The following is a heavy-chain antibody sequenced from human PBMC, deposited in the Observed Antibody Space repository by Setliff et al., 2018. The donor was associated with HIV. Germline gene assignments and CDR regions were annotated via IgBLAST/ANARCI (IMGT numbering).Heavy chain of an antibody. CDR3: ARVITVLRSSDWSYYFDY. Sequence: PGGSLSLSCSVSGFTFSDNYMGWIRLAPGKGLEWISSISHSSSPRHYADSVKGRFTISRDNAKNSLYLEMNRLRADDTAVYFCARVITVLRSSDWSYYFDYWGQGTLVTVSS. D-gene: IGHD3-9*01. CDR2: ISHSSSPR. J-gene: IGHJ4*02. V-gene: IGHV3-11*01. CDR1: GFTFSDNY.